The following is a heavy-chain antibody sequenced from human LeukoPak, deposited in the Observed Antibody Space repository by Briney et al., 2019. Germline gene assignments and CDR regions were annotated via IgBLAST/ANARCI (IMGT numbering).Heavy chain of an antibody. V-gene: IGHV3-30*04. Sequence: GGSLRLSCAASGFTFRNYAMHWVRQAPGKGLEWVAVISYDGNKKYYADSVKGRFTISKDNSKNALYLQMNTLRADDTASYYCATDDDAGDYRLDYWGQGTLVTVSS. CDR2: ISYDGNKK. CDR1: GFTFRNYA. D-gene: IGHD4-17*01. CDR3: ATDDDAGDYRLDY. J-gene: IGHJ4*02.